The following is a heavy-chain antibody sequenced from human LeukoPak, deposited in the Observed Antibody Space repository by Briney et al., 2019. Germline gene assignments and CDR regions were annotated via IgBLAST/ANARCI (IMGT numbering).Heavy chain of an antibody. D-gene: IGHD2-8*01. Sequence: ASVKVSCKASGYTFTGYYMHWVRQAPGQGLEWMGWINPNSGGTNYAQKFQGRVTMTRDTSISTAYMELSRLRSDDTAVYYCARGYCTNGVCLNIDYWGQGTLVTVSS. V-gene: IGHV1-2*02. CDR2: INPNSGGT. J-gene: IGHJ4*02. CDR3: ARGYCTNGVCLNIDY. CDR1: GYTFTGYY.